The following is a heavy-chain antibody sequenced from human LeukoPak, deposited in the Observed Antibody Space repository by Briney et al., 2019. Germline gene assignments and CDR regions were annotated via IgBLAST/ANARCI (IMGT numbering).Heavy chain of an antibody. J-gene: IGHJ4*02. V-gene: IGHV3-23*01. CDR3: AKHGYSSGWYRAWDY. CDR2: ISGSGGST. D-gene: IGHD6-19*01. CDR1: GFTFSSYS. Sequence: GGSLRLSCAASGFTFSSYSMNWVRQAPGKGLEWVSAISGSGGSTYYADSVKGRFTISRDNSKNTLYLQMNSLRAEDTAVYYCAKHGYSSGWYRAWDYWGQGTLVTVSS.